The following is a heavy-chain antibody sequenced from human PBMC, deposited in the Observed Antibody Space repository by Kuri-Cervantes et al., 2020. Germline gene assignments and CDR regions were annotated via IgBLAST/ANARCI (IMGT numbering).Heavy chain of an antibody. D-gene: IGHD6-13*01. CDR2: ISWNSGSI. Sequence: SLKISCAASGFTFDDYAMHWVRQAPGKGLEWVSGISWNSGSIGYADSVKGRFTISRDNSKNTLYLQMNSLRAEDTAVYYCASTTQYSSSWHYYYYYGMDVWGQGTTVTVSS. V-gene: IGHV3-9*01. CDR1: GFTFDDYA. J-gene: IGHJ6*02. CDR3: ASTTQYSSSWHYYYYYGMDV.